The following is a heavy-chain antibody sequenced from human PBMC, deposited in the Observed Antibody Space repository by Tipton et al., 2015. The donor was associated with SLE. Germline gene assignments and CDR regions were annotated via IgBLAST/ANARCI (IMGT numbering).Heavy chain of an antibody. Sequence: TLSLTCTVSGGSISSGSYPWSWIRKPAGKGLEWIGEIHHSGSTNYNPSLKSRVTISVDTSKNQFSLKLSSVTAADTAVYYCARSLDYYYGMDVWGQGTTVTVSS. CDR3: ARSLDYYYGMDV. V-gene: IGHV4-61*09. CDR2: IHHSGST. CDR1: GGSISSGSYP. J-gene: IGHJ6*02.